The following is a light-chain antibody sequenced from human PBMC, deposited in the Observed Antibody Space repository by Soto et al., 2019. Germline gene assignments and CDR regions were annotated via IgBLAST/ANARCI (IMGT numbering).Light chain of an antibody. Sequence: DIQRTQSPSTLSASIGDRVTITCRASQTISKWLAWYQPKPGKVPKLLIYDASSLESGVPSRFSGSGSGTEFTLTIRSLKPDDFATDYCQQYNSYWTFRQGTKVDIK. CDR3: QQYNSYWT. CDR1: QTISKW. CDR2: DAS. J-gene: IGKJ1*01. V-gene: IGKV1-5*01.